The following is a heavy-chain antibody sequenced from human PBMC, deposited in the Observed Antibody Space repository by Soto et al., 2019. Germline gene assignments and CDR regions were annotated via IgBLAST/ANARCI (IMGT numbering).Heavy chain of an antibody. V-gene: IGHV3-30*18. Sequence: HPGGSLRLSCAASGFNFSSYGMHWVRQAPGKGLEWVAVISYDGSNKYYADSVKGRFTISRDNSKNTLYLQMNSLRAEDTAVYYCEEESSLDIVATLFDYWGQGTLVTVSS. CDR1: GFNFSSYG. D-gene: IGHD5-12*01. CDR3: EEESSLDIVATLFDY. CDR2: ISYDGSNK. J-gene: IGHJ4*02.